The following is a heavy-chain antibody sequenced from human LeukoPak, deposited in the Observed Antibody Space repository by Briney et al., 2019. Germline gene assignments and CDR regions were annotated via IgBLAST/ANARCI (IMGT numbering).Heavy chain of an antibody. CDR1: GFTFSSYA. J-gene: IGHJ3*01. D-gene: IGHD2-2*02. V-gene: IGHV3-30-3*01. CDR3: ARDRDFQLLYRYACDV. CDR2: ISYDGNNE. Sequence: GSLRLSCVASGFTFSSYAMHWVRQSPGKGLEWVALISYDGNNEFYTDSVKGRFTISRDDSTNTLYLQMNGLRAEDTAVYYCARDRDFQLLYRYACDVWGQGTVVTVSS.